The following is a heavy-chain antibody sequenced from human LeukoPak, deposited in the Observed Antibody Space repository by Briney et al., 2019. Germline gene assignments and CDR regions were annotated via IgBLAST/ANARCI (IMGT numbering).Heavy chain of an antibody. Sequence: SETLSLTCTVSGGSISSYYWSWIRQPPGKGLEWIGYIYYSGSANYNPSLKSRVTISVDTSKNQFSLKLSSVTAADTAVYYCARHPRSSWSFDYWGQGTLVTVSS. CDR1: GGSISSYY. V-gene: IGHV4-59*08. CDR2: IYYSGSA. J-gene: IGHJ4*02. D-gene: IGHD6-13*01. CDR3: ARHPRSSWSFDY.